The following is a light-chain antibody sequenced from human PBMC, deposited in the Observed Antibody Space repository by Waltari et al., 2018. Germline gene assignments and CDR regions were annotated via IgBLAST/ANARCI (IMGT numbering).Light chain of an antibody. V-gene: IGKV1-5*03. CDR3: LQYNGEPRT. CDR1: QNINTW. Sequence: DIQMTQSPSTLSASVGDRVTITCRASQNINTWLAWHQQKPGEAPKLLIYKASSLESGVPSRFSGSGSGTEFTLTISSLQPDDFATYYCLQYNGEPRTFGQGTKVEVK. J-gene: IGKJ1*01. CDR2: KAS.